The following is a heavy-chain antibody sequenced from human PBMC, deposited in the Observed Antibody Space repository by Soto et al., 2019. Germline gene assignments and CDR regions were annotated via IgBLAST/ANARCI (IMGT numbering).Heavy chain of an antibody. V-gene: IGHV1-3*01. CDR1: GYTFTSYA. CDR2: INAGNGNT. J-gene: IGHJ4*02. D-gene: IGHD3-10*01. CDR3: ARDSDYYGSGSYYNVPGPVDY. Sequence: AXVKVSCKASGYTFTSYAMHWVRQAPGQRLEWMGWINAGNGNTKYSQKFQGRVTITRDTSASTAYMELSSLRSEDTAVYYCARDSDYYGSGSYYNVPGPVDYWGQGTLVTVSS.